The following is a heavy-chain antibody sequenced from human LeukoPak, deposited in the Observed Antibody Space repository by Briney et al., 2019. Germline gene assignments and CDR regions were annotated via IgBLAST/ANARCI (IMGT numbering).Heavy chain of an antibody. D-gene: IGHD6-13*01. CDR3: ARGGYSSTFNWFDP. CDR1: GFTVSSNY. Sequence: GGPLRLSCAASGFTVSSNYMSWVRQAPGKGLEWVSVIYSGGSTYYADSVKGRFTISRDNSKNTLYLQMNSLRAEDTAVYYCARGGYSSTFNWFDPWGQGTLVTVSS. CDR2: IYSGGST. V-gene: IGHV3-66*02. J-gene: IGHJ5*02.